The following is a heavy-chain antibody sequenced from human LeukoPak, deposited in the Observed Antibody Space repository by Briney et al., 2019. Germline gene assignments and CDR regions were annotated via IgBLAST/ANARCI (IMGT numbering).Heavy chain of an antibody. D-gene: IGHD3-22*01. V-gene: IGHV3-23*01. J-gene: IGHJ4*02. CDR3: AKVADYYDSSGYKH. Sequence: GGSLRLSCAASGFTFSSYAMSWVRQAPGKGLECISGFSGSGGSTYYADSVKGRFTISRDNSKNTLYLQMNSLRAEDTAVYYCAKVADYYDSSGYKHWGQGTLVTVSS. CDR1: GFTFSSYA. CDR2: FSGSGGST.